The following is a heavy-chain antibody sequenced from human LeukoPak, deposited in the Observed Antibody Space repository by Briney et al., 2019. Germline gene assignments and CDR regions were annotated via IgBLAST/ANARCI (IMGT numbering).Heavy chain of an antibody. Sequence: SVKVSCKASGGTFSSYAISWVRQAPGQGLEWMVGIIPIFGTANYAQKFQGRVTITADESTSTAYMELSSLRSEDTAVYYCASPAVGATTDNWFDPWGQGTLVTVSS. V-gene: IGHV1-69*13. CDR3: ASPAVGATTDNWFDP. J-gene: IGHJ5*02. CDR1: GGTFSSYA. D-gene: IGHD1-26*01. CDR2: IIPIFGTA.